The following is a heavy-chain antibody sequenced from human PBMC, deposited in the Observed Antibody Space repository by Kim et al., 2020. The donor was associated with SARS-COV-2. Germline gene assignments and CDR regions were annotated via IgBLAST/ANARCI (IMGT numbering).Heavy chain of an antibody. Sequence: YSQQFQGRVTITRDTSASTAYMELSSLRSEDTAVYYCARTWYGYGDAFDIWGQGTMVTVSS. CDR3: ARTWYGYGDAFDI. V-gene: IGHV1-3*01. D-gene: IGHD6-13*01. J-gene: IGHJ3*02.